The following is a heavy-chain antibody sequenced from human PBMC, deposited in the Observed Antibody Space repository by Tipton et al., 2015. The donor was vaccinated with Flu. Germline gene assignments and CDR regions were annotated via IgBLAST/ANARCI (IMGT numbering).Heavy chain of an antibody. CDR3: ARHTGDSVRGVIDY. CDR1: GGSISSGYYY. Sequence: TLSLTCTVSGGSISSGYYYWSWIRQPAGKGLEWIGRIYTSGSTNYNPSLKSRVTMSVDTSKNQFSLKLSSVTAADTAVYYCARHTGDSVRGVIDYWGQGTLVTVSS. D-gene: IGHD3-10*02. CDR2: IYTSGST. J-gene: IGHJ4*02. V-gene: IGHV4-61*02.